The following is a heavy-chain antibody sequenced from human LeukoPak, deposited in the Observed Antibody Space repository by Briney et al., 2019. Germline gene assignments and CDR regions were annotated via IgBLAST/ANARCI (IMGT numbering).Heavy chain of an antibody. J-gene: IGHJ5*02. D-gene: IGHD6-6*01. Sequence: GGSLRLSCAASGFTFSSYGMNWVRQAPGKGLEWVSYISSSGSTIYYADSVKGRFTISRDNAKNSLYLQMNSLRAEDTAVYYCARDHIRGGSSRTFDPWGQGTLVTVSS. CDR3: ARDHIRGGSSRTFDP. CDR1: GFTFSSYG. V-gene: IGHV3-48*03. CDR2: ISSSGSTI.